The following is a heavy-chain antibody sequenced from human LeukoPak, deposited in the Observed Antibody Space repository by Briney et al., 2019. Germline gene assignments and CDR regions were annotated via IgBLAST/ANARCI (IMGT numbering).Heavy chain of an antibody. CDR3: AGGIRPWYYFDY. CDR2: IYYSGST. D-gene: IGHD2-8*02. Sequence: PSETLSLTCTVSGGSISSYYWSWIRQPPGKGLEWIGYIYYSGSTNYNPSLKSRVTISVDTSKNQFSLKLSSVTAADTAVYYCAGGIRPWYYFDYWGQGTLVTVSS. V-gene: IGHV4-59*01. CDR1: GGSISSYY. J-gene: IGHJ4*02.